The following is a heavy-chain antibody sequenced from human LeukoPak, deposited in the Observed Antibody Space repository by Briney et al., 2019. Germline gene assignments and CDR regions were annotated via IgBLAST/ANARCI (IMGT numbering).Heavy chain of an antibody. CDR1: GFTFSSYG. CDR3: AKDRGYSYGWVDY. V-gene: IGHV3-30*18. CDR2: ISYDGSNK. Sequence: GGSLRLSCAASGFTFSSYGMHWVRQVPGKGLEWVAVISYDGSNKYYADSVKGRFTISRDNSKNTLYLQMNSLRAEDTAVYYCAKDRGYSYGWVDYWGQGTLVTVSS. J-gene: IGHJ4*02. D-gene: IGHD5-18*01.